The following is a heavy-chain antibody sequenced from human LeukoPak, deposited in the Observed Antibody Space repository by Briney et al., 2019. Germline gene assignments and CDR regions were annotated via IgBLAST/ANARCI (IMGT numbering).Heavy chain of an antibody. CDR3: AKAGKGDYGDHDYFDY. V-gene: IGHV3-30*18. D-gene: IGHD4-17*01. Sequence: GGSLRLSCAASGFTFSSYGMHWVRQAPGKGLEWVAVISYDGSNKYYADSVKGRFTISRDNSKNTLYLQMNSLRAEDTAVYYCAKAGKGDYGDHDYFDYWGQGTLVTVSS. CDR1: GFTFSSYG. J-gene: IGHJ4*02. CDR2: ISYDGSNK.